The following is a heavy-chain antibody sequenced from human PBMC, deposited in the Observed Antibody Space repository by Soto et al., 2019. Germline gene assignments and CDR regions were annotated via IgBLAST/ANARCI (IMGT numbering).Heavy chain of an antibody. CDR1: AYTFTDYY. CDR3: ARVQEPTVPLDY. Sequence: ASVKVSCKASAYTFTDYYIHWVRQAPGQGLEWMGFVNPRTGGTNYAQNFQGRVTMTRDTSLSTAYMELSSLKSDDTALYYCARVQEPTVPLDYWGQGTLVTVSS. J-gene: IGHJ4*02. V-gene: IGHV1-2*02. CDR2: VNPRTGGT.